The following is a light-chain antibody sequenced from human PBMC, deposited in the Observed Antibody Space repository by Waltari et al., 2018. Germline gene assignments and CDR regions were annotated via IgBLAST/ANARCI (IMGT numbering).Light chain of an antibody. CDR3: QQYGSSPPKYT. Sequence: EIVLTQSPGTLSLSPGESATISCSASQSVSSNYLGWYQQKPGQAPRLLIYGASNRATGVPDRFSGSGSGTAFTLTISRLEPEDFAVYYCQQYGSSPPKYTFGQGTKLEI. V-gene: IGKV3-20*01. CDR1: QSVSSNY. J-gene: IGKJ2*01. CDR2: GAS.